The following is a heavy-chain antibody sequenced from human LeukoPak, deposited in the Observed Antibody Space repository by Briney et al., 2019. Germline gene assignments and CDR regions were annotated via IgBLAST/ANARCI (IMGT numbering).Heavy chain of an antibody. J-gene: IGHJ4*02. Sequence: SQTLSLTCTVSGGSISSGDYYWSWIRQPPGKGLEWIGYIYYSGSTYYNPSLKSRVTISVDTSKNQFSLKLNSVTAADTAVYYCASSPLISSGWLGHDYWGQGILVTVSS. CDR3: ASSPLISSGWLGHDY. D-gene: IGHD6-19*01. V-gene: IGHV4-30-4*08. CDR2: IYYSGST. CDR1: GGSISSGDYY.